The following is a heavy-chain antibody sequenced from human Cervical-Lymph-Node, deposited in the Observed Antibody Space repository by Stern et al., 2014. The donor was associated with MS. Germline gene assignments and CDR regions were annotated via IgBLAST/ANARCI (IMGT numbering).Heavy chain of an antibody. CDR1: GDTFSSYA. D-gene: IGHD5-24*01. J-gene: IGHJ4*02. V-gene: IGHV1-69*01. Sequence: VQLVQSGAEVKKPGSSVTVSCKVSGDTFSSYAISWVRQAPGQGLEWMGGILPVFTTPNYAQKFQGRVTITADESTSTVYMELRSLRSDDTAVFYCAREGRHGPNFEYWGQGTLVTVS. CDR3: AREGRHGPNFEY. CDR2: ILPVFTTP.